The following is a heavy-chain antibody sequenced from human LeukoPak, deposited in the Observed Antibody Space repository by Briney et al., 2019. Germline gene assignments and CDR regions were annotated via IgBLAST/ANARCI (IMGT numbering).Heavy chain of an antibody. CDR3: AKDPYCSGGSCYGAEYFQH. Sequence: GGSLRLSCAASGFTFSSYAMSWVRQAPGKGPEWVSAISGSGGSTYYADSVKGRFTISRDNSKNTLYLQMNSLRAEDTAVYYCAKDPYCSGGSCYGAEYFQHWGQGTLVTVSS. V-gene: IGHV3-23*01. CDR2: ISGSGGST. D-gene: IGHD2-15*01. CDR1: GFTFSSYA. J-gene: IGHJ1*01.